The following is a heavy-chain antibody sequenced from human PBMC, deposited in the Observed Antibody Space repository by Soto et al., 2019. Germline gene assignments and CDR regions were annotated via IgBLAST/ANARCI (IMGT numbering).Heavy chain of an antibody. CDR1: GFTFSGSA. CDR3: TSSWYYDICNPQDYYYGMDV. J-gene: IGHJ6*02. V-gene: IGHV3-73*01. D-gene: IGHD3-9*01. CDR2: IRSKANSYAT. Sequence: GGSLRLSCAACGFTFSGSAMHWVRQASGKGLEWVGRIRSKANSYATAYAASVKGRFTISRDDSKNTAYLQMNSLKTEDTAVYYCTSSWYYDICNPQDYYYGMDVWGQGTTVTVSS.